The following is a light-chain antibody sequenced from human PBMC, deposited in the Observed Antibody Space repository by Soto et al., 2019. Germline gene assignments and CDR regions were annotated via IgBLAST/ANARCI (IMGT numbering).Light chain of an antibody. Sequence: ETMMTESPGAIAVSTGKRSTLSFRASQSAISNLAWYQQKPGQTPRLLIYDASTRATDIPARFSGSGFGTEFTLTISSLQSEDFAVYYCQQYKNWPIFGQGTRLEI. CDR2: DAS. CDR1: QSAISN. J-gene: IGKJ5*01. V-gene: IGKV3-15*01. CDR3: QQYKNWPI.